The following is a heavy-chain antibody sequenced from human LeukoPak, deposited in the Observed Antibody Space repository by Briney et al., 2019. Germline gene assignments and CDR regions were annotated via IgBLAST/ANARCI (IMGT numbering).Heavy chain of an antibody. D-gene: IGHD3-10*01. J-gene: IGHJ4*02. V-gene: IGHV3-30*14. CDR1: GFTFSSYA. CDR2: ISYDGTNK. CDR3: ASVTMVRGPHFDY. Sequence: GGSLRLSCAASGFTFSSYAMHWVRQAAGKGLEWVAIISYDGTNKDYADSVEGRFTISRDSSKNTVYLQMSSLRAEDTAVYYCASVTMVRGPHFDYWGQGTLVTVSS.